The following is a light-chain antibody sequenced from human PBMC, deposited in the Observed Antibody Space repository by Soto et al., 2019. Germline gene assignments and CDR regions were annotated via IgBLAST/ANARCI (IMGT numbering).Light chain of an antibody. J-gene: IGKJ1*01. Sequence: EIVMTQSPATLSVSPGGRATLSCRAIQSISDTLAWYQQKPGKAPRLLIYSASRRATGFPARFSGSGSGTDFTLTISSLQSEDFAVYYCQQYNNWPWTFGQGTKVEIK. CDR2: SAS. CDR1: QSISDT. CDR3: QQYNNWPWT. V-gene: IGKV3-15*01.